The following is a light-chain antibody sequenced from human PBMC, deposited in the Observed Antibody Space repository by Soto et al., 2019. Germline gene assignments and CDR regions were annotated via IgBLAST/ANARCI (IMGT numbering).Light chain of an antibody. Sequence: QSALTQPASVSGSPGQSIAISCTGTSSDVGAYNFVSWYQQHPGKVPKLLIYEVSYRPSGVSDRFSGSKSGNTASLTISGLQAEDEADYYCTSYTSSSTYVFGVETKVTVL. CDR2: EVS. CDR1: SSDVGAYNF. J-gene: IGLJ1*01. V-gene: IGLV2-14*01. CDR3: TSYTSSSTYV.